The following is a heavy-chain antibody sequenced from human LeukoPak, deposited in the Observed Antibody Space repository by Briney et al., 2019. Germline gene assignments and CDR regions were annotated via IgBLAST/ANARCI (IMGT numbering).Heavy chain of an antibody. V-gene: IGHV6-1*01. CDR2: TYYRSKWYN. J-gene: IGHJ6*02. CDR1: GDSVSSNSAA. Sequence: SQTLSLTCAISGDSVSSNSAAWNWIRQSPSRGLEWLGRTYYRSKWYNDYAVSVKSRITINPDTSKNQFSLQLNSVTPEDTAVYYCAGEKNTAMVVYYYYGMDVWGQGTTVTVSS. CDR3: AGEKNTAMVVYYYYGMDV. D-gene: IGHD5-18*01.